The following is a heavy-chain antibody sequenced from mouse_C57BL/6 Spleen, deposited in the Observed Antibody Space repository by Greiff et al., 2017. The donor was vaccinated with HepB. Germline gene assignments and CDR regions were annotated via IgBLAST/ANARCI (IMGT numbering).Heavy chain of an antibody. D-gene: IGHD2-1*01. Sequence: VQLQESGPELVKPGASVKISCKASGYAFSSSWMNWVKQRPGKGLEWIGRIYPGDGDTNYNGKFKGKATLTADKSSSTAYMQLSSLTSEDSAVYFCARSPRNSYYFDYWGQGTTLTVSS. J-gene: IGHJ2*01. CDR3: ARSPRNSYYFDY. CDR2: IYPGDGDT. V-gene: IGHV1-82*01. CDR1: GYAFSSSW.